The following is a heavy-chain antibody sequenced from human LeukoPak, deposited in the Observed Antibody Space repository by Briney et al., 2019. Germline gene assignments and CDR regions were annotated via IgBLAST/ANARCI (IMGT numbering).Heavy chain of an antibody. CDR3: AKDLQGSGSYWYY. J-gene: IGHJ4*02. Sequence: GGSLRLSCAASRFTFSSYDMHWVRQATGKGLEWVSAIGTAGDTYYPGSVKGRFTISRENAKNSLYLQMNSLRAEDTALYYCAKDLQGSGSYWYYWXQXTXVTVSS. CDR2: IGTAGDT. CDR1: RFTFSSYD. V-gene: IGHV3-13*01. D-gene: IGHD3-10*01.